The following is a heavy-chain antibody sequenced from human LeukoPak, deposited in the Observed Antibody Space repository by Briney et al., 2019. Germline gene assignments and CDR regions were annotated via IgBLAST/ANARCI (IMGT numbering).Heavy chain of an antibody. V-gene: IGHV3-21*01. Sequence: GGSLRLSCAASGFTFSSYSMNWVRQAPGKGLEWVSSISSSSSYIYYADSVKGRFTISRDNAKNSLYLQMNSLRAEDTAVYYCARDDEDFWRGYYDAFDIWGQGTMVTVSS. D-gene: IGHD3-3*01. J-gene: IGHJ3*02. CDR2: ISSSSSYI. CDR3: ARDDEDFWRGYYDAFDI. CDR1: GFTFSSYS.